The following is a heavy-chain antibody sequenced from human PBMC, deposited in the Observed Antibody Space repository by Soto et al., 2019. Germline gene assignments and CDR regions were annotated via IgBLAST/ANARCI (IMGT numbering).Heavy chain of an antibody. J-gene: IGHJ5*02. CDR2: ISKSDYT. Sequence: KPGGSLRLSCTVSGFAFNNYGINWVRQAPGKGLEWVSSISKSDYTYYSDSVKGRFTISRDNAKNSVSLQMNTLRVEDTAVYYCAREDSIIIPAVSDPWGQGTLVTVSS. V-gene: IGHV3-21*01. D-gene: IGHD2-2*01. CDR1: GFAFNNYG. CDR3: AREDSIIIPAVSDP.